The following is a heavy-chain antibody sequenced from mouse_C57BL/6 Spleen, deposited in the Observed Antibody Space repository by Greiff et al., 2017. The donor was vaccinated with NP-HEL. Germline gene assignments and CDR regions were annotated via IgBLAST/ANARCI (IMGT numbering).Heavy chain of an antibody. CDR2: ISDGGSYT. D-gene: IGHD1-1*02. J-gene: IGHJ2*01. CDR3: ARGGKAVFDY. V-gene: IGHV5-4*03. Sequence: EVMLVESGGGLVKPGGSLKLSCAASGFTFSSYAMSWVRQTPEKRLEWVATISDGGSYTYYPDNVKGRFTISRDNAKNNLYLQMSHLKSEDTAMYYCARGGKAVFDYWGQGTTLTVSS. CDR1: GFTFSSYA.